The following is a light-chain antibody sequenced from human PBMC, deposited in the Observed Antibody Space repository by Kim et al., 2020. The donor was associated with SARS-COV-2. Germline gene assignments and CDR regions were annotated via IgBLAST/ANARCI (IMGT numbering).Light chain of an antibody. CDR3: AAWDDSLNRVV. V-gene: IGLV1-44*01. Sequence: ELTQPPSASGTPGQSVTISCSGSSSNIGINTVNWYQQLPGTAPKPLIYSNNQRPSGVPERFSGSKSVTSASLAIGGLQSEDEAHYYCAAWDDSLNRVVFGGGTKVTVL. CDR1: SSNIGINT. CDR2: SNN. J-gene: IGLJ2*01.